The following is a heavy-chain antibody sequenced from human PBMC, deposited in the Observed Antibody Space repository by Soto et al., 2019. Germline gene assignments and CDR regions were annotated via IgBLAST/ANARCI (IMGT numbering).Heavy chain of an antibody. J-gene: IGHJ4*02. CDR2: ISYDEKTS. CDR1: GFTFRNHG. D-gene: IGHD3-9*01. Sequence: GGSLRLSCAASGFTFRNHGMHWVRQAPGKGLEWVAVISYDEKTSYYADSAKGRFSISRDNSKNTLYLQMFSLRPEDTAVYFCAKSRGLYYDVLTGPDYWGPGTLVTVSS. CDR3: AKSRGLYYDVLTGPDY. V-gene: IGHV3-30*18.